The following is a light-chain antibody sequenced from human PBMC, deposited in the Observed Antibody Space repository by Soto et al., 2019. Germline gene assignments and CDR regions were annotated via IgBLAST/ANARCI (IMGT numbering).Light chain of an antibody. V-gene: IGKV3-20*01. CDR2: GAS. CDR1: QSISSTY. CDR3: HQYGSSPT. J-gene: IGKJ1*01. Sequence: IVLTQSPGTLSLSPGERATLSCRASQSISSTYLAWYQQKPGQAPRLLIYGASSRAVGIPDRFSGSGSGTDFTLTISRLEPEDSAVYYCHQYGSSPTFGPGTKVDIK.